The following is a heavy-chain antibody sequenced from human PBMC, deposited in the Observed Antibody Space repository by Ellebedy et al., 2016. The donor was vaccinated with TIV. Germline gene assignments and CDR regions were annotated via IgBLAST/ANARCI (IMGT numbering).Heavy chain of an antibody. J-gene: IGHJ4*02. CDR3: ATDPLDY. Sequence: ASVKVSXKASGYTFTDYFIHWVRQAPGQGLEWLGWINPKNGGTNSAQTFQGRLTMTSETSITTSYMELRRLTSDDTAVYYCATDPLDYWGQGTLVTVSS. CDR2: INPKNGGT. CDR1: GYTFTDYF. V-gene: IGHV1-2*02.